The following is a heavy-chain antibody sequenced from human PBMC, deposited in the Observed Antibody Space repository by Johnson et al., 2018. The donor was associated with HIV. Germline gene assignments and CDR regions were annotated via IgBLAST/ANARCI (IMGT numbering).Heavy chain of an antibody. J-gene: IGHJ3*02. CDR1: GFTFSSYG. CDR2: ISYDGSNK. Sequence: QVQLVESGGGVVQPGRSLRLSCAASGFTFSSYGMHWVRQAPGQGLEWVAVISYDGSNKYYADSVKGRFTISRDNSKNTLYLQMNSLRAEDTAVYYCAKDERAAAGTRGLDAFDIWGQGTMVTVSS. V-gene: IGHV3-30*18. CDR3: AKDERAAAGTRGLDAFDI. D-gene: IGHD6-13*01.